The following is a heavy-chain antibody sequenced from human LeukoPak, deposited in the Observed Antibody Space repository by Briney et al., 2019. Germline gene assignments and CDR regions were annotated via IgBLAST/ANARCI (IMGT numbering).Heavy chain of an antibody. CDR1: GYTLTELS. Sequence: ASVKVSCKVSGYTLTELSMHWVRQAPGKGLEWMGGFDPEDGETIYAQKFQGRVTMTEDTSTDTAYMELSRLRAEETAVYYCATXWRNQFSNWFDPWGQGTLVTVSS. D-gene: IGHD3-3*01. CDR3: ATXWRNQFSNWFDP. J-gene: IGHJ5*02. CDR2: FDPEDGET. V-gene: IGHV1-24*01.